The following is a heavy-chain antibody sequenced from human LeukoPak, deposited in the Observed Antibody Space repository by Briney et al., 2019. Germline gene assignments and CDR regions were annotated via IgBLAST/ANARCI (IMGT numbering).Heavy chain of an antibody. CDR2: ISYDGSNK. CDR1: GFTFSSYA. J-gene: IGHJ6*03. V-gene: IGHV3-30*01. Sequence: GRSLRLSCAASGFTFSSYAMHWVRQAPGKGLEWVAVISYDGSNKYYADSVKGRFTISRDNSKNTLYLQMNSLRAEDTAVYYCARDRKYYDSSGYYYYYYYMDVWGKGTTVTVSS. D-gene: IGHD3-22*01. CDR3: ARDRKYYDSSGYYYYYYYMDV.